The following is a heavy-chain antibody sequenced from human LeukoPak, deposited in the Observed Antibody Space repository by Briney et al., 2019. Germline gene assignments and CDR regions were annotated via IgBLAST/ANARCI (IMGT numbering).Heavy chain of an antibody. CDR3: ARALGVGYDDY. CDR2: IYYSGST. Sequence: SETLSLTCTVSGGSISSSSYYWSWIRQPPGKGLEWIGYIYYSGSTNYNPSLKSRVTISVDTSKNQFSLKLSSVTAADTAVYYCARALGVGYDDYWGQGTLVTVSS. D-gene: IGHD3-16*01. V-gene: IGHV4-61*01. CDR1: GGSISSSSYY. J-gene: IGHJ4*02.